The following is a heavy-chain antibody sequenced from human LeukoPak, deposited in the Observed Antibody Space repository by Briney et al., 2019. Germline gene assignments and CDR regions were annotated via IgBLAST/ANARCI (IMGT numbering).Heavy chain of an antibody. J-gene: IGHJ4*02. Sequence: PSGTLSLTCAVSGGSISSSNWWSWVRQPPGKGLEWIGEIYHSGSTNYNPSLKSRVTISVDKSKNQFSLKLSSVTAADTAVYYCARGPEVEGYSSRDDYWGQGTLVTVSS. CDR2: IYHSGST. D-gene: IGHD5-18*01. V-gene: IGHV4-4*02. CDR1: GGSISSSNW. CDR3: ARGPEVEGYSSRDDY.